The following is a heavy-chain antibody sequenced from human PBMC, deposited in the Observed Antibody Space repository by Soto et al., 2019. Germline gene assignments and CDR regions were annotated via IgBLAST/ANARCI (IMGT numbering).Heavy chain of an antibody. D-gene: IGHD3-22*01. CDR3: ARVGRDSSGYYYVHYYYGMDV. CDR2: IYYSGST. V-gene: IGHV4-59*01. CDR1: GGSISSYY. Sequence: QVQLQESGPGLVKPSETLSLTCTVSGGSISSYYWSWIRQPPGKGLEWIGYIYYSGSTNYNPSLNSLVTISVDTSNNQSSLKLSSVTAADTAVYYCARVGRDSSGYYYVHYYYGMDVWGQGSTVTVSS. J-gene: IGHJ6*02.